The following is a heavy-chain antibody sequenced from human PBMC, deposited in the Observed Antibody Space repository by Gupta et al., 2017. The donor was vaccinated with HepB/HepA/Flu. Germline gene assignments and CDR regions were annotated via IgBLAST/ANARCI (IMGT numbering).Heavy chain of an antibody. J-gene: IGHJ4*02. CDR3: ARDPGYGDYFDY. D-gene: IGHD4-17*01. Sequence: QVQLVGSGGGVVQPGRSLRLSCAASGFTFRSSAMHWVRQAPGKGLEWVAVISYDGSNKYYADSVKGRFTISRDNSKNTLYLQMNSLRAEDTAVYYCARDPGYGDYFDYWGQGTLVTVSS. V-gene: IGHV3-30-3*01. CDR2: ISYDGSNK. CDR1: GFTFRSSA.